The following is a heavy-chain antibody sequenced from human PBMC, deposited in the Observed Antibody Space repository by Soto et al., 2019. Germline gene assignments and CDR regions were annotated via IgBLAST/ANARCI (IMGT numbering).Heavy chain of an antibody. Sequence: ASVKVSCKASGYTFTSYGISWVRQAPGQGLEWMGGISAYNGNTKYAQKLQGRVTMTTDTSTSKAYMELRSLRSDDTAVYYCARDDLGGSGSYYYYGMDVWGQGTTVTVSS. CDR2: ISAYNGNT. V-gene: IGHV1-18*01. CDR1: GYTFTSYG. J-gene: IGHJ6*02. D-gene: IGHD3-10*01. CDR3: ARDDLGGSGSYYYYGMDV.